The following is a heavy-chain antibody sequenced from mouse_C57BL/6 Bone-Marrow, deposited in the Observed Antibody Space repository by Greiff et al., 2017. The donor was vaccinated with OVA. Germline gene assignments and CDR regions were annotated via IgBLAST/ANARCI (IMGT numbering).Heavy chain of an antibody. J-gene: IGHJ4*01. V-gene: IGHV1-5*01. CDR3: TRGGRATVVANYAMDY. CDR2: IYPGNSDT. CDR1: GYTFTSYW. Sequence: VQLQQSGTVLARPGASVKMSCKPSGYTFTSYWMHWVKQRPGQGLEWIGAIYPGNSDTSYNQKFKGKAKLTAVTSASTAYMELSSLTNEDSAVYYCTRGGRATVVANYAMDYWGQGTSVTVSS. D-gene: IGHD1-1*01.